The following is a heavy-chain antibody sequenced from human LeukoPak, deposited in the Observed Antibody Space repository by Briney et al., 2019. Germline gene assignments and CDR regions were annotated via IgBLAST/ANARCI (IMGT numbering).Heavy chain of an antibody. Sequence: GGSLRLSCAASGFTFSSYSMNWVRQAPGKGLEWVSSISSGTSYIYYADSVKGRFTISRDNAKNSLYLQMNSLRAEDTAVYYCARSDRSITYDYWGQGTLVTVSS. D-gene: IGHD3-10*01. CDR3: ARSDRSITYDY. CDR1: GFTFSSYS. J-gene: IGHJ4*02. V-gene: IGHV3-21*04. CDR2: ISSGTSYI.